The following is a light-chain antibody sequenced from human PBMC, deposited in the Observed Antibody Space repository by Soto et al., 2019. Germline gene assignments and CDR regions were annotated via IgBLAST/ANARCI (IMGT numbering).Light chain of an antibody. CDR1: QSVSSSY. J-gene: IGKJ1*01. CDR2: GAS. Sequence: VLTQSPGTLSLSPGERATLSCRARQSVSSSYLAWYQQKPGQAPRLLIYGASSRATGIPDRFSGSGSGTDFTLTISRLEPEDFAVYYCQQYGSSPRTFGQGTKVDIK. V-gene: IGKV3-20*01. CDR3: QQYGSSPRT.